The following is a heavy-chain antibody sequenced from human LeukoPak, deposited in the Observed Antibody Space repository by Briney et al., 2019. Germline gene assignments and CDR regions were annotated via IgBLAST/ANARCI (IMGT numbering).Heavy chain of an antibody. J-gene: IGHJ4*02. V-gene: IGHV3-21*01. D-gene: IGHD6-6*01. Sequence: GGSLRLSCAASGFTFSSYSLNWVRQAPGKGLEWVSIISSNSRSTHYADSVKGRFTISRDNAKNSLYLQINSLRGEDTAVYYCARRGRSSNYFDYWGQGTLVTVSS. CDR2: ISSNSRST. CDR1: GFTFSSYS. CDR3: ARRGRSSNYFDY.